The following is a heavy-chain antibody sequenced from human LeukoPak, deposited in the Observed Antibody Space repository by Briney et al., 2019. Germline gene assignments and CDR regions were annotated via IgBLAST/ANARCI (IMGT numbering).Heavy chain of an antibody. V-gene: IGHV4-34*01. CDR3: AKRDSSGYNWFDP. CDR1: GGSFSGYY. D-gene: IGHD3-22*01. CDR2: INHSGST. Sequence: SETLSLTCAVYGGSFSGYYWSWIRQPPGKGLEWIGEINHSGSTNYNPSLKSRVTISVDTSKNQFSLKLSSVTAEDTAVYYCAKRDSSGYNWFDPWGQGTLVTVSS. J-gene: IGHJ5*02.